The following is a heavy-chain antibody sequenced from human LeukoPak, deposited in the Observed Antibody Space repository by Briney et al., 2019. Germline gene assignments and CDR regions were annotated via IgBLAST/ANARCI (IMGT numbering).Heavy chain of an antibody. Sequence: GASVKVSCKASGGTFSSYAISWVRQAPGQGLEWMGGIIPIFGTANYAQKFQGRVTITADESTSTAYMELSSLRSEDTAVYYCARSIEGGGGVPEARYYYYYGMDVWGQGTTVTVSS. D-gene: IGHD3-10*01. V-gene: IGHV1-69*01. CDR2: IIPIFGTA. CDR3: ARSIEGGGGVPEARYYYYYGMDV. CDR1: GGTFSSYA. J-gene: IGHJ6*02.